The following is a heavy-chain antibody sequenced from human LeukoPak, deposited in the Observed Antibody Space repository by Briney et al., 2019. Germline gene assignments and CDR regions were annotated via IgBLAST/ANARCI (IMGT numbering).Heavy chain of an antibody. CDR1: GFTFSSYA. Sequence: GGSLRLSCAASGFTFSSYAMSWVRQAPGKGLEWVANIEQNGLEKYYVDSVKGRFTISRDNAKNSLYLQMNSLRAEDTAVYYCAKSRAAARPCNYWGQGTLVTVSS. CDR2: IEQNGLEK. CDR3: AKSRAAARPCNY. D-gene: IGHD6-6*01. V-gene: IGHV3-7*03. J-gene: IGHJ4*02.